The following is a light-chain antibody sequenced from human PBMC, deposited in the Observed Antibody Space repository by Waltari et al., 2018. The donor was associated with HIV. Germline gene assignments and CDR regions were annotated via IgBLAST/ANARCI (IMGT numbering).Light chain of an antibody. J-gene: IGLJ2*01. V-gene: IGLV2-14*03. CDR1: STDVGGFNY. CDR3: CSYSSSGTVL. Sequence: HSVLTQPASMSGSLGQSITISCLGSSTDVGGFNYVSWYQQSPDKAPRPVIYYVSNRPSVVSGRFSGSKSGSAASLTISGLQPEDEADYYCCSYSSSGTVLFGGGTRLTVL. CDR2: YVS.